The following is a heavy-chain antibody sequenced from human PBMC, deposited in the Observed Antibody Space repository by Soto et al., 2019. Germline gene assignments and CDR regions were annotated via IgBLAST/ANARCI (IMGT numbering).Heavy chain of an antibody. CDR2: ISYDGSKK. J-gene: IGHJ6*02. V-gene: IGHV3-30-3*01. CDR1: GFTFSSYA. Sequence: QVQLVESGGGVVQPGRSLRLSCAASGFTFSSYAMHWVRQAPGKGLEWVAVISYDGSKKNYADSVKGRFTISRDNSKNTLYMQMNSLRAEDMAVYYCARGYDFWSGYYYPYGMDVWGQGTTVTVSS. D-gene: IGHD3-3*01. CDR3: ARGYDFWSGYYYPYGMDV.